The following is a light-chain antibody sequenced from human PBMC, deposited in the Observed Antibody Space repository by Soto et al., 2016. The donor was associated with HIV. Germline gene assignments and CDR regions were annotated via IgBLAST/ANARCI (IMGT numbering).Light chain of an antibody. J-gene: IGKJ4*01. V-gene: IGKV2-24*01. CDR1: QSLVHSDGNTY. Sequence: DIVMTQTPLSSPVTLGQPASISCRSSQSLVHSDGNTYLSWLQQRPGQPPRLLIYTVSNRFSGVPDRFSGSGAGTDFTLTISSLQPEDLATYFXQQYKNYPXTFGGGTKVEIK. CDR2: TVS. CDR3: QQYKNYPXT.